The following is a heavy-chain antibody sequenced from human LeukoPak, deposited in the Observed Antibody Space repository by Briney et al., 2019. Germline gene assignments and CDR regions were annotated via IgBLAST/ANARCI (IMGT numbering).Heavy chain of an antibody. CDR3: ARHSSMLETYYYKMDV. Sequence: ASVKVSCKASGGSFSSYAISWVRQAPGQGLEWMGAFIPRFGTAIYAQQFQGRVTITRDESTSTACMELSSLRFEDTAVYYCARHSSMLETYYYKMDVWGKGTTVTVSS. D-gene: IGHD3-10*02. CDR1: GGSFSSYA. CDR2: FIPRFGTA. J-gene: IGHJ6*03. V-gene: IGHV1-69*05.